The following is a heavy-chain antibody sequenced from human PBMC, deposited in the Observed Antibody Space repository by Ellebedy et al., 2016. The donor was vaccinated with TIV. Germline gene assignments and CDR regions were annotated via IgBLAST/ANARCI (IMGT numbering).Heavy chain of an antibody. V-gene: IGHV3-74*01. J-gene: IGHJ5*02. CDR3: ARDGLRYFDWTRRNGWFDP. Sequence: GESLKISXAASGFTFSSYWMTWVRQAPGKGLMWVSHINSDGSSSTYADSVKGRFTISRDNANNTLYLQMDSLRAEDTAVYYCARDGLRYFDWTRRNGWFDPWGQGTLVTVSS. CDR2: INSDGSSS. CDR1: GFTFSSYW. D-gene: IGHD3-9*01.